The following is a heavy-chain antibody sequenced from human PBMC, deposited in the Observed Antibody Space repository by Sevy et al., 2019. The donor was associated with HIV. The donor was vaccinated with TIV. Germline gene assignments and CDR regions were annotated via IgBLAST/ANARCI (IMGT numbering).Heavy chain of an antibody. J-gene: IGHJ4*02. CDR2: ISAYNGNT. CDR3: ARDRVKDYYDSSGYYPFDY. CDR1: GYTFTSYG. Sequence: ASVKVSCKASGYTFTSYGISWVRQARGQGLEWMGWISAYNGNTNYAQKLQGRVTMTTDTSTSTAYMELRSLRSDDTAVYYCARDRVKDYYDSSGYYPFDYWGQGTLVTVSS. V-gene: IGHV1-18*01. D-gene: IGHD3-22*01.